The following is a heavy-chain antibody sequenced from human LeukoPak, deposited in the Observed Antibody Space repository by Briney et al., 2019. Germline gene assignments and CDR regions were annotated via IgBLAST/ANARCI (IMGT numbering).Heavy chain of an antibody. CDR1: GYTFTGYY. CDR2: INPDSGGT. V-gene: IGHV1-2*02. Sequence: GASLKVSCKASGYTFTGYYMHWVRQAPGQGLEWMGWINPDSGGTNYAQKFQGRVAMTRDTSISTACMELSRLRSDDTAVYYCAIQPYSSSSYFDYWGQGTLVTVSS. D-gene: IGHD6-6*01. CDR3: AIQPYSSSSYFDY. J-gene: IGHJ4*02.